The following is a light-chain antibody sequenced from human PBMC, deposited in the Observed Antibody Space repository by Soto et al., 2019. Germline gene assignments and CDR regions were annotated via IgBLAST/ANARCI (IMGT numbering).Light chain of an antibody. CDR1: QSVSSY. V-gene: IGKV3-11*01. J-gene: IGKJ1*01. CDR2: DAS. Sequence: EIVLTQSPATLSLSPGERATLSCRASQSVSSYLAWYQQKPGQAPRLLIYDASNRATGIPARFSGSGSGTDFTLTISRLEPEDFAVYYCQQYISSPPWTFGQGTKVDIK. CDR3: QQYISSPPWT.